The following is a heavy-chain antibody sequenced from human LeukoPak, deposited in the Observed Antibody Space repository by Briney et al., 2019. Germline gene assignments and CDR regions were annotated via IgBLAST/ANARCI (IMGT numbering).Heavy chain of an antibody. D-gene: IGHD2-21*02. Sequence: GASVKVSCKASGYTFTGYYMHWVRQAPGQGLEWMRWINPNSGGTNYAQKFQGRVTMTRDTSISTAYMELSRLRSDDTAVYYCARERAGAYCGGDCLHDAFDIWGQGTMVTVSS. J-gene: IGHJ3*02. CDR3: ARERAGAYCGGDCLHDAFDI. V-gene: IGHV1-2*02. CDR2: INPNSGGT. CDR1: GYTFTGYY.